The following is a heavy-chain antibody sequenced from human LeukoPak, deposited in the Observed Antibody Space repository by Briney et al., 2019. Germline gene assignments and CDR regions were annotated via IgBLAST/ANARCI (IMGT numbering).Heavy chain of an antibody. Sequence: GGSLRLSCAASGFTFNTYSMNWVRQAPGEGLEWVSYVSSSSSSIYYADSVKGRFTISRDNAMNSLFLQMNALRAEGTAVYYCAREGHSSPRGYFGVDVWGQGTTVTVSS. CDR3: AREGHSSPRGYFGVDV. D-gene: IGHD3-3*02. CDR1: GFTFNTYS. J-gene: IGHJ6*02. CDR2: VSSSSSSI. V-gene: IGHV3-21*01.